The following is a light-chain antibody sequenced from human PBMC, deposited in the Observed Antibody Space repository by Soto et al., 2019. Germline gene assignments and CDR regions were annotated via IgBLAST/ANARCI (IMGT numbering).Light chain of an antibody. CDR1: QDISNY. V-gene: IGKV1-33*01. CDR2: AAS. Sequence: DIQMTQSPSSLFASVGDTVTITCQASQDISNYLNWYQQKPGKAPKLLIYAASILETGVPSRFSGSGSGTDFTFTISSLQPEDFAVYYCQQRSNWPLTFGGGTKVEIK. CDR3: QQRSNWPLT. J-gene: IGKJ4*01.